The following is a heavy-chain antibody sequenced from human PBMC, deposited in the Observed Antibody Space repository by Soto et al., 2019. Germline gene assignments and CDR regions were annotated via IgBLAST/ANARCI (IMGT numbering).Heavy chain of an antibody. J-gene: IGHJ5*02. CDR3: SRRAPEGFDP. Sequence: SETLSLTCTVSGGSIATSSYFWAWIRRPPGKGLEWIGSIDYRGTIYNNPSLKSRDTISVDTSKNHFSLKLDSVTAADTALYYCSRRAPEGFDPWGQGTLVTVSS. CDR2: IDYRGTI. V-gene: IGHV4-39*02. CDR1: GGSIATSSYF.